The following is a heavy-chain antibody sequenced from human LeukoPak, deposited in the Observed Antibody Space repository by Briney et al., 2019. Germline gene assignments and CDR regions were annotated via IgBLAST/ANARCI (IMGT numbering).Heavy chain of an antibody. CDR1: GYSFTTYW. V-gene: IGHV5-51*01. D-gene: IGHD3-22*01. J-gene: IGHJ4*02. Sequence: GESLKISSKASGYSFTTYWIGWVRQMPGKGLEWMGIFYPGDSDTRYSPSFQGQVTISADKSISTAYLQWSSLKASDTAMYYCARRRFNYDSSGYYPFDYWGQGTLVTVSS. CDR2: FYPGDSDT. CDR3: ARRRFNYDSSGYYPFDY.